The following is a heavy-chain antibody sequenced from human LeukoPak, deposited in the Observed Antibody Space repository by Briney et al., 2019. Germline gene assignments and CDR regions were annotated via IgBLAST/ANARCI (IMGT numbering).Heavy chain of an antibody. D-gene: IGHD4-17*01. CDR1: GFTFDDYT. V-gene: IGHV3-43*01. CDR2: ISCDGGST. Sequence: GGSLRLSCAASGFTFDDYTMHWVRQAPGKGLEWVSLISCDGGSTYYADSVKGRFTISRDNSKNSLYLQMNSLRTEDTALYYCAKGNGEQGYYYYYGMDVWGQGTTVTVSS. J-gene: IGHJ6*02. CDR3: AKGNGEQGYYYYYGMDV.